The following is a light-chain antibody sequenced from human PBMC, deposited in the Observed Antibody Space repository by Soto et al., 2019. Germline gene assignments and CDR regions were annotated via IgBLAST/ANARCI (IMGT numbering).Light chain of an antibody. CDR3: QHYNTYPYT. CDR2: KAS. V-gene: IGKV1-5*03. CDR1: QSINSW. Sequence: DIQMTPSPSTLSASVGDRVTITCRASQSINSWLAWYQQKPGKAPKLLIYKASSLESGVPSRFSGSGSGTEFALTITSLQPDDFATYYCQHYNTYPYTFGQGTRLEIK. J-gene: IGKJ2*01.